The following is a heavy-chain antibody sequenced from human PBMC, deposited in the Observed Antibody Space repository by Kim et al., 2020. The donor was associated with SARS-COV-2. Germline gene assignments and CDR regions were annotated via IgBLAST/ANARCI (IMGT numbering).Heavy chain of an antibody. D-gene: IGHD6-13*01. CDR3: ARDYGKGYSSSWPGGYFDY. CDR2: INPSGGST. CDR1: GYTFTSYY. Sequence: ASVKVSCKASGYTFTSYYMHWVRQAPGQGLEWMGIINPSGGSTSYAQKFQGRVTMTRDTSTSTVYMELSSLRSEDTAVYYCARDYGKGYSSSWPGGYFDYWGQGTLVTVSS. J-gene: IGHJ4*02. V-gene: IGHV1-46*01.